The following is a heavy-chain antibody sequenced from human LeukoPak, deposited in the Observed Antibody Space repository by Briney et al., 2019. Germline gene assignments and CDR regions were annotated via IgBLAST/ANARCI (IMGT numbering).Heavy chain of an antibody. V-gene: IGHV3-69-1*02. D-gene: IGHD1-7*01. Sequence: GCSLRLSCAASGFTFSDYYMNGVRQAPGKELNGVSSISSIKTIYYADSVKGRFNISRDNAKNSLYLQMNSLRAEDTAVYYCARVPLTDNWTYWDYWGQGTLVTVSS. J-gene: IGHJ4*02. CDR2: ISSIKTI. CDR1: GFTFSDYY. CDR3: ARVPLTDNWTYWDY.